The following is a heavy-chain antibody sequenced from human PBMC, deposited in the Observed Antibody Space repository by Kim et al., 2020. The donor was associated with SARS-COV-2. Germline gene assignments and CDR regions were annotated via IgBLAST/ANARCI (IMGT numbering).Heavy chain of an antibody. V-gene: IGHV3-21*01. CDR3: ARGTVMIASIPDY. Sequence: YTDSVKGQYNISRDNAKNTLNLQMNNLRAEDKAVYCCARGTVMIASIPDYWGQGTLVTVSS. D-gene: IGHD3-16*01. J-gene: IGHJ4*02.